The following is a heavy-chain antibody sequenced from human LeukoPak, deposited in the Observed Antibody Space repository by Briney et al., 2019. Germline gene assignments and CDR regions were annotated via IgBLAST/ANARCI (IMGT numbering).Heavy chain of an antibody. V-gene: IGHV4-31*03. CDR2: IYYSGST. Sequence: PSETLSLTCTVSGGSISSGGYYWSWLRQHGGRGGEGVGYIYYSGSTYYNPSLKSRVTISLHTSQNQFSLNLSSVTAADTAVYYCARVASSGWYPLPENYWGQGTLVTVSS. J-gene: IGHJ4*02. CDR1: GGSISSGGYY. D-gene: IGHD6-19*01. CDR3: ARVASSGWYPLPENY.